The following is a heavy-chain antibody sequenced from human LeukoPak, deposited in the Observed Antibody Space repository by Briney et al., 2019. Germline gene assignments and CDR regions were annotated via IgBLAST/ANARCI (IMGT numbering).Heavy chain of an antibody. D-gene: IGHD3-22*01. J-gene: IGHJ4*02. CDR1: GFTFSSYA. V-gene: IGHV3-30-3*01. Sequence: GGFLRLSCAASGFTFSSYAMHWVRQAPGKGLEWVAVISYDGSNKYYADSVKGRFTISRDNSKNTLYLQMNSLRAEDTAVYYCAHSSGYYWSVGYFDYWGQGTLVTVSS. CDR3: AHSSGYYWSVGYFDY. CDR2: ISYDGSNK.